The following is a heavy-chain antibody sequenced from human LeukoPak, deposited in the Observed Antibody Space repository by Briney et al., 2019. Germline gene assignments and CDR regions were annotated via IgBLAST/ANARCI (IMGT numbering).Heavy chain of an antibody. V-gene: IGHV3-30*04. CDR1: GFTFTSYA. J-gene: IGHJ6*03. CDR2: ISYDASNK. CDR3: ARERFLEWLTPLDRYYYYMDV. D-gene: IGHD3-3*01. Sequence: PGGSLRLSCTASGFTFTSYAMHWVRQAPGKGLEWVAVISYDASNKYYADSVKGRFTISRDNAKNSLYLQMNSLRAEDTAVYYCARERFLEWLTPLDRYYYYMDVWGKGTTVTVSS.